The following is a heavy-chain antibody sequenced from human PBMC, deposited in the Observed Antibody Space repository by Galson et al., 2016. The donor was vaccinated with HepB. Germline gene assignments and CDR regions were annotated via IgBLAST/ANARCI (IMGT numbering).Heavy chain of an antibody. J-gene: IGHJ5*02. CDR1: GFTPGFTFSHEA. CDR2: ISYGGSKQ. CDR3: VRGDEGFLEWLLFGP. V-gene: IGHV3-30*04. Sequence: SLRLSCAASGFTPGFTFSHEAMHWVRQAPGKGLEWLAVISYGGSKQYYADSVKGRFTISRDNSKSTLFLQMNGLRVDDTAVYYCVRGDEGFLEWLLFGPWGQGTLVTVSS. D-gene: IGHD3-3*01.